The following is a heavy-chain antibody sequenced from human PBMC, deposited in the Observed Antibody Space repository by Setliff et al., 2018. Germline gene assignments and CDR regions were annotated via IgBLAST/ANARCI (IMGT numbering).Heavy chain of an antibody. V-gene: IGHV7-4-1*01. CDR2: INTENGNP. J-gene: IGHJ4*02. Sequence: ASVKVSCKASGYKISNYAMNWVRQAPGQGLEWLGWINTENGNPTYAQDFTGRFVFSLDTTVNTAFLQIRTLKAEDTAVYYCARDNGDYGRTSFDYWGQGALVTVSS. CDR3: ARDNGDYGRTSFDY. CDR1: GYKISNYA. D-gene: IGHD4-17*01.